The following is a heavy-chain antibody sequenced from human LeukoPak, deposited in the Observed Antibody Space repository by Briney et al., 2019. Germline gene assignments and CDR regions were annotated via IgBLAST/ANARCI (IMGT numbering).Heavy chain of an antibody. V-gene: IGHV4-38-2*02. CDR3: AKEKIQLWLSDY. Sequence: PSETLSLTCAVSGYSINNGFYWGWIRQPPGKGLEWIGSIYHSERTHYNPSLKSRVTISVDTSKNQFSLKLSSVTAADTAVYYCAKEKIQLWLSDYWGQGILVTVSS. CDR2: IYHSERT. CDR1: GYSINNGFY. D-gene: IGHD5-18*01. J-gene: IGHJ4*02.